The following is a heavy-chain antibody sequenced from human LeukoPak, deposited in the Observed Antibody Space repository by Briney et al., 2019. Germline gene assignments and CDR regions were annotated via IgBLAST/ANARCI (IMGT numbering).Heavy chain of an antibody. CDR1: GFTFSSYW. Sequence: GGSLRLSCAVSGFTFSSYWMSWVRQAPGKGLEWVASIKEEGSEKHYVDSVKGRFTISRDNAKNSLYLQMNSLRAEDTAVYYCAGGGRWLQNHLDYWGQGTLVTVSS. V-gene: IGHV3-7*01. CDR2: IKEEGSEK. CDR3: AGGGRWLQNHLDY. D-gene: IGHD5-24*01. J-gene: IGHJ4*02.